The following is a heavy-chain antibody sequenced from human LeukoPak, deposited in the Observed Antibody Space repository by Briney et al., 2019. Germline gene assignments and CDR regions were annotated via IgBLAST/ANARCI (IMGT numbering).Heavy chain of an antibody. V-gene: IGHV4-34*01. J-gene: IGHJ3*02. Sequence: SETLSLTCAVYGGSFSTYYWSWIRQPPGKGLEWIGYIYHSGSTYYNPSLKSRVTISVDRSKNQFSLKLSSVTAADTAVYYCARHSGLWELRIDAFDIWGQGTMVTVSS. D-gene: IGHD1-26*01. CDR2: IYHSGST. CDR1: GGSFSTYY. CDR3: ARHSGLWELRIDAFDI.